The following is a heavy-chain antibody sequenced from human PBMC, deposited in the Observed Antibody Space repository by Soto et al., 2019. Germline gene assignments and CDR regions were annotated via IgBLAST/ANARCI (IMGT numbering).Heavy chain of an antibody. CDR1: GYTFTSYE. J-gene: IGHJ4*02. V-gene: IGHV1-8*01. CDR2: MNPNSGDT. Sequence: QVQLVQSGAEVKKPGASVKVSCKASGYTFTSYEINWMRQATGQGLEWMGWMNPNSGDTGYAQKFQGRVNMTRNTSISTAYMELSILRSEDTAVYYCARGELLWFGELLRWGQGTLVTVPS. D-gene: IGHD3-10*01. CDR3: ARGELLWFGELLR.